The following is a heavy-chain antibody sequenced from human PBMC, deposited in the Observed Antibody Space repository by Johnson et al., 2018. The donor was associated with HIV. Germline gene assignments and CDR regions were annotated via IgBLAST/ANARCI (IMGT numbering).Heavy chain of an antibody. CDR1: GFTFRNAW. V-gene: IGHV3-15*01. D-gene: IGHD6-19*01. CDR2: IKSETDGGTT. J-gene: IGHJ3*02. CDR3: TPLLYRIEVGGDCFDI. Sequence: VKPGGSLRLSCAASGFTFRNAWMSWVRQAPGKGLEWVGRIKSETDGGTTDYVAPVKGRFTISMDDSKNTLYLEMTSLKTEDTALYYCTPLLYRIEVGGDCFDIWGQGTMVTVSS.